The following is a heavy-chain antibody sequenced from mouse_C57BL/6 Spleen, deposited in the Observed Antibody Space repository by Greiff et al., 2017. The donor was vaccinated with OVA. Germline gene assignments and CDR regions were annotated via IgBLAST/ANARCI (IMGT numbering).Heavy chain of an antibody. CDR1: GYSITSGYD. J-gene: IGHJ2*01. CDR2: ISYSGST. V-gene: IGHV3-1*01. D-gene: IGHD2-4*01. CDR3: ARAGDYDPLFDY. Sequence: EVQLQESGPGMVKPSQSLSLTCTVTGYSITSGYDWHWIRHFPGNKLEWMGYISYSGSTNYNPSLKSRISITHDTSKNHFFLKLNSVTTEDTATYYCARAGDYDPLFDYWGQGTTLTVSS.